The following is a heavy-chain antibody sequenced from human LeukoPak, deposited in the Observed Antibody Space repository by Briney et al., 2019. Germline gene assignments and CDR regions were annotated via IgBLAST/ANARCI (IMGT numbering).Heavy chain of an antibody. V-gene: IGHV4-59*01. CDR3: ARGRDY. CDR2: INYSETT. Sequence: SETLSLTCTVSVGSISTYSCSWIRQPPGRGLEWIGFINYSETTNYNPSLKSRVTISIDTSKNQFSLKLTSVTAADTAVYYCARGRDYWGQGTLVTVSS. CDR1: VGSISTYS. J-gene: IGHJ4*02.